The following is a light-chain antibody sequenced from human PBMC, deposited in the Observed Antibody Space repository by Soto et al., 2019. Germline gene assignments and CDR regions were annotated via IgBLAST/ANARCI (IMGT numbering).Light chain of an antibody. CDR1: SSDIGDNKF. V-gene: IGLV2-14*01. J-gene: IGLJ1*01. Sequence: ALTQPGFVSWSPGQSITISCPGTSSDIGDNKFVSWYQQYPGRAPKVIIYEVSNRPSEVSVRFSGSKSGNTASLTVSGLRAEDEADYYCIAYTNTGARVFGTGTKVTVL. CDR3: IAYTNTGARV. CDR2: EVS.